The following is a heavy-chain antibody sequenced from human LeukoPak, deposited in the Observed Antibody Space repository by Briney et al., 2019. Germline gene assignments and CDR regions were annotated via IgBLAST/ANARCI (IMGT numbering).Heavy chain of an antibody. V-gene: IGHV1-69*13. CDR2: IIPIFGTA. Sequence: SVKVSCKASGGTFSSYAISWVRQAPGQGLEWMGGIIPIFGTANYAQKFQGRVTITADESTSTAYMELSSLRSEDTAVYYCARGPPAILYTNYVRALRFDPWGPGTLVTVSS. D-gene: IGHD2-8*01. CDR3: ARGPPAILYTNYVRALRFDP. CDR1: GGTFSSYA. J-gene: IGHJ5*02.